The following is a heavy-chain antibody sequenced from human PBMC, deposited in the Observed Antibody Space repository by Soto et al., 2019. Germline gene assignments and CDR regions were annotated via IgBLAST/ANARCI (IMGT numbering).Heavy chain of an antibody. CDR2: IHHTGDN. Sequence: SETLSLTCAVSGASMKNTDWWSWVRQSPGQGLEWIGEIHHTGDNKYNPSLRSRVNMSVDTSKKHVSLQLNSVTGADTAVYYCARGSALGTFGLDVWGQGKTVTVS. D-gene: IGHD1-26*01. V-gene: IGHV4-4*02. CDR3: ARGSALGTFGLDV. CDR1: GASMKNTDW. J-gene: IGHJ6*02.